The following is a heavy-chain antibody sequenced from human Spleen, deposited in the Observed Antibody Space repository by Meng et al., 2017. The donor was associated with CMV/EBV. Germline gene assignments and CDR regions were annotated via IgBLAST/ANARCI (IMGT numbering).Heavy chain of an antibody. CDR2: ISSSSSYI. Sequence: GGSLRLSCAASGFTFSSYSMNWVRQAPGKGLEWVSSISSSSSYIYYADSVKGRFTISRDNAKNSLYLQMNSLRAEDTAVYYCARKADFWSGYLLYWGQGTPVTVSS. CDR1: GFTFSSYS. CDR3: ARKADFWSGYLLY. V-gene: IGHV3-21*01. D-gene: IGHD3-3*01. J-gene: IGHJ4*02.